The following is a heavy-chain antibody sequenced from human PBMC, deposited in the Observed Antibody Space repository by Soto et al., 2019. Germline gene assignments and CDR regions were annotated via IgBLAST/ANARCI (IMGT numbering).Heavy chain of an antibody. V-gene: IGHV4-59*01. J-gene: IGHJ4*02. CDR1: GGSISSYY. CDR3: ARVGYCSGGSWYPYYFDY. D-gene: IGHD2-15*01. Sequence: QVQLQESGPGLVKPSETLSLTCTVSGGSISSYYWSWIRQPPGKGLEWIGYIYYSGSTNYNPSLKSRVTISVDTSKNQFSLKLSSVTAADTAVYYCARVGYCSGGSWYPYYFDYWGQGTLVTVSS. CDR2: IYYSGST.